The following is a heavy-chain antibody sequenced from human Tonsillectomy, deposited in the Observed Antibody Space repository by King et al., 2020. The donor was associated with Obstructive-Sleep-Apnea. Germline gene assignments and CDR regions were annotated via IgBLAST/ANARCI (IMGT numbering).Heavy chain of an antibody. CDR2: IKQDGSEK. CDR3: ASLRTGYSRRRADYFDY. CDR1: AFTFSSYW. D-gene: IGHD6-13*01. Sequence: VQLVESGGGLVQPGGSLRLSCAASAFTFSSYWMSWVRQAPGKGLEWVANIKQDGSEKYYVDSVKGPFTISRDNAKNSLYLQMNSLRAEDTAVYFCASLRTGYSRRRADYFDYWGQGTLVTVSS. V-gene: IGHV3-7*03. J-gene: IGHJ4*02.